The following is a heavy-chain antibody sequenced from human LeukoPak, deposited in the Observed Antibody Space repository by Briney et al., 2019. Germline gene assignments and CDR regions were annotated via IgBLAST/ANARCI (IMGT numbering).Heavy chain of an antibody. V-gene: IGHV1-18*01. D-gene: IGHD2-15*01. CDR1: GYTFTSYG. CDR2: ISAYNGNT. Sequence: ASVKVSCKASGYTFTSYGIGWVRQAPGQGLEWMGWISAYNGNTNYAQKLQGRVTMTTDTSTSTAYMELRSLRSDDTAVYYCARDRQLGYCSGGSCYPPGYWGQGTLVTVSS. J-gene: IGHJ4*02. CDR3: ARDRQLGYCSGGSCYPPGY.